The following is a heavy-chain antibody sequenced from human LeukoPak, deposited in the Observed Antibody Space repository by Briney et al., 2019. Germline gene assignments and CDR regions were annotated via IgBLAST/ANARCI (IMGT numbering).Heavy chain of an antibody. Sequence: PGGSLRLSCVVSGFTFSSYAMSWVRQAPGKGLEWVSGISGSGGSTYYADSVKGRFTISRDNSKNTLYLQMNSLRAEDTAVYYCAKEFRGGWPFDYWGQGTLVTVSS. CDR2: ISGSGGST. CDR3: AKEFRGGWPFDY. J-gene: IGHJ4*02. V-gene: IGHV3-23*01. D-gene: IGHD6-19*01. CDR1: GFTFSSYA.